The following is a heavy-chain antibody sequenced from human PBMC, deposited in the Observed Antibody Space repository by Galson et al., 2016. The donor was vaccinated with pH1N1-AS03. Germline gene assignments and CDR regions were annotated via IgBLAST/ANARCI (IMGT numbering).Heavy chain of an antibody. CDR3: ANGRGSWYGPYNWFDP. CDR1: GFTFNSYW. J-gene: IGHJ5*02. V-gene: IGHV3-7*03. Sequence: SLRLSCAASGFTFNSYWMSWVRQAPGKGPEWVAHINQDGSEKYYVDSVKGRFTISRDNSKSTLYLQMSSMRAEDTAVYYCANGRGSWYGPYNWFDPWGQGTLVAVSS. D-gene: IGHD6-13*01. CDR2: INQDGSEK.